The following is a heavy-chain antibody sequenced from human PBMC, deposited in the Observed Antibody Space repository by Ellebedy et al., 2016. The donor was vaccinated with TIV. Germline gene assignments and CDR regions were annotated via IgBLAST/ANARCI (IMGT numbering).Heavy chain of an antibody. V-gene: IGHV3-74*01. CDR3: AREGYYGSGTYTPCLGY. J-gene: IGHJ4*02. CDR2: INSDGSST. CDR1: GFTFSSYW. Sequence: GESLKISXAASGFTFSSYWMHWVRQAPGKGLVWVSRINSDGSSTSYADSVKGRFTISRDNAKNTLYLQMNSLRAEDTAVYYCAREGYYGSGTYTPCLGYWGQGTLVTVSS. D-gene: IGHD3-10*01.